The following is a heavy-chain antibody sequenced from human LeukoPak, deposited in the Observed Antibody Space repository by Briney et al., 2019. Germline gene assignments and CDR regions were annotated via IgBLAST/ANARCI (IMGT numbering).Heavy chain of an antibody. CDR3: GRYYGSGSYSQRNYYYYMDV. CDR1: GYTFTGYY. Sequence: ASVKVSCKASGYTFTGYYMHWVRQAPGQGLEWMGWISAYNGNTNYAQKLQGRVTMTTDTSTSTAYMELRSLRSDDTAVYYCGRYYGSGSYSQRNYYYYMDVWGKGTTVAISS. CDR2: ISAYNGNT. J-gene: IGHJ6*03. V-gene: IGHV1-18*04. D-gene: IGHD3-10*01.